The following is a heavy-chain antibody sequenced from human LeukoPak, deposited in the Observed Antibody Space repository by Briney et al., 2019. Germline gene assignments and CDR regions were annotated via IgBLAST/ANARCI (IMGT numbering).Heavy chain of an antibody. V-gene: IGHV3-23*01. CDR3: ARAGGHYNWNFGDAIDI. J-gene: IGHJ3*02. D-gene: IGHD1-20*01. CDR2: VSPNGETA. CDR1: GFIFRNYG. Sequence: QTGGTLRLSCAASGFIFRNYGMNWVRQPPGKGLEWVSGVSPNGETAYYADSVKGRFTISRDNSKNTVYLQMNSLRAEDTAVYYCARAGGHYNWNFGDAIDIWGQGTMVTVSS.